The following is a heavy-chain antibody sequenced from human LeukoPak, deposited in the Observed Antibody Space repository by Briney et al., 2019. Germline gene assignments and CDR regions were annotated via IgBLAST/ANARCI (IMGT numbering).Heavy chain of an antibody. CDR2: ISTSGGNT. V-gene: IGHV1-46*01. Sequence: ASVKVSCKASGYTFTSYYMHWVRQAPGQGLEWMGIISTSGGNTGYAQKFQGRIIMTRDTSTSTVYLDLSSLRSDDTAVYYCARVLVGATKAGYGHWGQGTLVTVSS. J-gene: IGHJ4*02. D-gene: IGHD1-26*01. CDR1: GYTFTSYY. CDR3: ARVLVGATKAGYGH.